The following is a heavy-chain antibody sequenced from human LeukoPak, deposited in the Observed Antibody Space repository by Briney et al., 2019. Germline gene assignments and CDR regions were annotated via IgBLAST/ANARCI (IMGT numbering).Heavy chain of an antibody. CDR1: GGSISSSSYY. D-gene: IGHD3-3*01. Sequence: MSSETLSLTCTVSGGSISSSSYYWGWIRQPPGKGLEWIGSIYYSGSTNYNPSLKSRVTISVDTSKNQFSLKLSSVTAADTAVYYCARTFGVVIRYYFDYWGQGTLVTVSS. J-gene: IGHJ4*02. CDR3: ARTFGVVIRYYFDY. CDR2: IYYSGST. V-gene: IGHV4-39*07.